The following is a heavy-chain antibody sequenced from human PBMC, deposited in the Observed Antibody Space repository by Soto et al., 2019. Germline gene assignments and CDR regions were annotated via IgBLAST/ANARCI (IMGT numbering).Heavy chain of an antibody. D-gene: IGHD6-13*01. CDR1: GYTFTSYG. Sequence: WASVKVSCKASGYTFTSYGISWVRQAPGQGLEWMGWISAYNGNTNYAQKLQGRVTMTTDTSTSTAYMELRSLRSDDTAVYYCAIAAAGVWFDPWGQGXLVTVYS. J-gene: IGHJ5*02. CDR2: ISAYNGNT. CDR3: AIAAAGVWFDP. V-gene: IGHV1-18*04.